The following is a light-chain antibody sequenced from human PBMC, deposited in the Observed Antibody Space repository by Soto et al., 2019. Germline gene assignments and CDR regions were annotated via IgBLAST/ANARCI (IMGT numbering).Light chain of an antibody. J-gene: IGLJ2*01. V-gene: IGLV4-69*01. CDR1: SGHNTYA. Sequence: QPVLPQSPSASASLGASVKFACTLSSGHNTYAIAWHQQQPEKGPRYLMRLNSDGSHFKGDGIPDRFSGSSSGAERSLTISRLQSDDEADYLGLSWVTGNVVFGGGTKLTVL. CDR3: LSWVTGNVV. CDR2: LNSDGSH.